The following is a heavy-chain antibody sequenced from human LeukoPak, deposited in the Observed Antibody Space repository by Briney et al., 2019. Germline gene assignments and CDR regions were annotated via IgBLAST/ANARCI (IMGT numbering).Heavy chain of an antibody. Sequence: PGGSLRLSCAASGFIFRNSGMHWVRQALGKGLEWVAFIRYDGSIKYYADSVNGRFTISRDNSKNTLYLQMNSLRAEDTAVYYCAKDVNTGGDYFDYWGQGTLVILSS. J-gene: IGHJ4*02. CDR1: GFIFRNSG. V-gene: IGHV3-30*02. CDR3: AKDVNTGGDYFDY. CDR2: IRYDGSIK. D-gene: IGHD1-14*01.